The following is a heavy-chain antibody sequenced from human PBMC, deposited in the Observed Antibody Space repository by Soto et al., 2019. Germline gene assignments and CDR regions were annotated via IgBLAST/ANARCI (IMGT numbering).Heavy chain of an antibody. V-gene: IGHV4-30-2*01. CDR3: ARAQFYSGSGNYNNLMFDA. J-gene: IGHJ5*02. CDR2: MYHSGTF. Sequence: SETLSLTCAVSGGSIGGVGYSWSWIRQPPGGGLEWIRYMYHSGTFLKSPSLKSRLTVSLDMSKNQFSLTLNSMTAADTAVYYCARAQFYSGSGNYNNLMFDAWGQGIQVTVS. CDR1: GGSIGGVGYS. D-gene: IGHD3-10*01.